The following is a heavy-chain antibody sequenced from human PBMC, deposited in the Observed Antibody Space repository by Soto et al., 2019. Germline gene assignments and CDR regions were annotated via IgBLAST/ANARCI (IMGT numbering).Heavy chain of an antibody. J-gene: IGHJ4*02. CDR2: ISSSSSYI. V-gene: IGHV3-21*01. CDR1: GFTFSSYS. CDR3: ARDSRYYDFWSGPDPFDY. Sequence: GGSLRLSCAASGFTFSSYSMNWVRQAPGKGLEWVSSISSSSSYICYADSVKGRFTISRDNSKNTLYLQMNSLRAEDTAVYYCARDSRYYDFWSGPDPFDYWGQGTLVTVSS. D-gene: IGHD3-3*01.